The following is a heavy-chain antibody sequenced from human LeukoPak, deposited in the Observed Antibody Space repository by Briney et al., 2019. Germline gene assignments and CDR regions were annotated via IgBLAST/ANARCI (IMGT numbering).Heavy chain of an antibody. J-gene: IGHJ4*02. Sequence: EASVKVSCKASGCTFTSYDINWVRQATGQGLEWMGWMNPNSGNTGYAQKFQGRVTMTRNTSISTAYMELSSLRSEDTAVYYCARQWADTYGSGSYKLNYWGQGTLVTVSS. CDR2: MNPNSGNT. CDR3: ARQWADTYGSGSYKLNY. D-gene: IGHD3-10*01. V-gene: IGHV1-8*01. CDR1: GCTFTSYD.